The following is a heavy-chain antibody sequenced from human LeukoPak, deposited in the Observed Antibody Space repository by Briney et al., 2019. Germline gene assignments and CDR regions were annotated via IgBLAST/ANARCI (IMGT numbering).Heavy chain of an antibody. CDR3: ARGSSGWVPAGY. Sequence: ASVKVSCKASGGTFSSYAISWVRQAPGQGLEWMGGIIPIFGTANYAQKFQGRVTITADESTSTAYMELSSLRSEDTAVYYCARGSSGWVPAGYWGQGTLVTVSS. D-gene: IGHD6-19*01. J-gene: IGHJ4*02. V-gene: IGHV1-69*13. CDR2: IIPIFGTA. CDR1: GGTFSSYA.